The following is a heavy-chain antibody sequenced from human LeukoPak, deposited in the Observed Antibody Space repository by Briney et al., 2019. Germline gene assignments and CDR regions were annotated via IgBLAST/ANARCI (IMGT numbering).Heavy chain of an antibody. J-gene: IGHJ4*02. CDR1: GFTFSSYG. CDR3: AKAERSTVTAPLGY. D-gene: IGHD4-17*01. V-gene: IGHV3-30*18. CDR2: ISYDGSNK. Sequence: GGSLRLSCAASGFTFSSYGMHWVRQAPGKGLEWVAVISYDGSNKYYADSVKGRFTISRDNSKNTLYLQMNSLRAEDTAVYYCAKAERSTVTAPLGYWGQGTLVTVSS.